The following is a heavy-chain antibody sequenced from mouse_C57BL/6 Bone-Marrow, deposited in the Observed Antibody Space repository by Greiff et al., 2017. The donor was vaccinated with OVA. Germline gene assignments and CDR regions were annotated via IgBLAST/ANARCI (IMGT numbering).Heavy chain of an antibody. D-gene: IGHD2-5*01. CDR1: GYTFTDYE. CDR2: IDPETGGT. J-gene: IGHJ2*01. Sequence: VQLQESGAELVRPGASVTLSCKASGYTFTDYEMHWVKQTPVHGLEWIGAIDPETGGTAYNQKFKGKAILTADKSSSTAYMELRSLTSEDSAVYYCTRTYSNYVGTSFDYWGQGTTLTVSS. CDR3: TRTYSNYVGTSFDY. V-gene: IGHV1-15*01.